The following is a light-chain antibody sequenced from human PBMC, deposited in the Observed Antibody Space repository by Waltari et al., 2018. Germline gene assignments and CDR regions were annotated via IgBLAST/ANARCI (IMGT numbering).Light chain of an antibody. J-gene: IGLJ2*01. CDR2: ADS. Sequence: QSALTQPASVSGSPGQSITISCTGTSSDVGNYKRVSWYQQHPGKAPKLRIYADSNRPSGVSDRFSGSKSGDMASLTISGLQPEDEAEYFCSSYAGSSKGVFGGGTKVTVL. CDR1: SSDVGNYKR. V-gene: IGLV2-23*01. CDR3: SSYAGSSKGV.